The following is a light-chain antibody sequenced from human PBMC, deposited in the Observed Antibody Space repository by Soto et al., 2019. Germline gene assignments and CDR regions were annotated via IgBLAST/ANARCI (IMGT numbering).Light chain of an antibody. CDR2: DVS. V-gene: IGLV2-11*01. J-gene: IGLJ2*01. Sequence: QSVLTQPPSVSGSPGQSVTISCTGTSTDFVSYNRVSWYQQPPGTAPKLMIYDVSKRPSGVPDRFSGSKSGNTASLTISGLQAEDEADYYCCSYAGSYTSRVFGGGTKLTVL. CDR3: CSYAGSYTSRV. CDR1: STDFVSYNR.